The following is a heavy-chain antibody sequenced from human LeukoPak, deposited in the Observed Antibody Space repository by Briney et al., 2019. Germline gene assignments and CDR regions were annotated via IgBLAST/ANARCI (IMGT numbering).Heavy chain of an antibody. J-gene: IGHJ4*02. Sequence: SETLSLTCTVSGYSISSGYYWGWIRQPPGKGLEWIGEINHGGRTNYNPSLESRVSVSVDTSKNQFSLILNSVTAADTAVYYCARGKQLLVRGPFDQWGQGTLVTVSS. CDR3: ARGKQLLVRGPFDQ. CDR2: INHGGRT. CDR1: GYSISSGYY. V-gene: IGHV4-38-2*02. D-gene: IGHD3-10*01.